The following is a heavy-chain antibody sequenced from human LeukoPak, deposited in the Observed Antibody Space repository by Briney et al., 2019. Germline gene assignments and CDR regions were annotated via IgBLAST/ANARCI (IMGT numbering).Heavy chain of an antibody. Sequence: SETLSLTCTVSGGSISSYYWSWIRQPPGKGLEWIAYIYYSGSTSYNPSLKSRVSISVDTSKNQFSLKLSSVTAADTAVYYCARPSSYYYYGMDVWGQGTTVTVCS. CDR3: ARPSSYYYYGMDV. V-gene: IGHV4-59*08. J-gene: IGHJ6*02. CDR1: GGSISSYY. CDR2: IYYSGST.